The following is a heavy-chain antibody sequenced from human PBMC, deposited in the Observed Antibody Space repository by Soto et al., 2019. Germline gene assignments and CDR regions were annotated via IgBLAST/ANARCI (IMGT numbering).Heavy chain of an antibody. CDR1: GFTFSSNP. Sequence: EVQLLESGGGLVQPGGSLRLYCAASGFTFSSNPMSWVRQAPGKGLEWVSAIDGSGESTYYADSVKGRFAISRDNSKNTLYLQVRSLRAEDTAVYYCAKVTWNHPRGGDYWGQGTLVTVAS. CDR2: IDGSGEST. CDR3: AKVTWNHPRGGDY. J-gene: IGHJ4*02. V-gene: IGHV3-23*01. D-gene: IGHD1-1*01.